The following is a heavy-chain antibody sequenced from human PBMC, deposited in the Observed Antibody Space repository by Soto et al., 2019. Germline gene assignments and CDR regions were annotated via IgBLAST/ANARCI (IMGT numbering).Heavy chain of an antibody. D-gene: IGHD2-15*01. CDR2: IWYDGSNK. J-gene: IGHJ3*02. CDR3: ARDPALGYCSGGSCYSTRGGAFDI. Sequence: VQLVESGGGVVQPGRSLRLSCAASGFTFSSYGMHWVRQAPGKGLEWVAVIWYDGSNKYYADSVKGRFTISRDNSKNTLYLQMNSLRAEDTAVYYCARDPALGYCSGGSCYSTRGGAFDIWGQGTMVTVSS. V-gene: IGHV3-33*01. CDR1: GFTFSSYG.